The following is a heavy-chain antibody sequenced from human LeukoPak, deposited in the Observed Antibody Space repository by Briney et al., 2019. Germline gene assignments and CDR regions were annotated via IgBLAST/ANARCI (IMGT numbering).Heavy chain of an antibody. Sequence: KPSETLSLTCTVSGGSISSYYWSWTRQPPGKGLEWIGYIYYSGSTNYNPSLKSRVTISVDTSKNQFSLKLSSVTAADTAVYYCAREGGDANWGSGYFDYWGQGTLVTVSS. CDR2: IYYSGST. D-gene: IGHD7-27*01. J-gene: IGHJ4*02. V-gene: IGHV4-59*01. CDR3: AREGGDANWGSGYFDY. CDR1: GGSISSYY.